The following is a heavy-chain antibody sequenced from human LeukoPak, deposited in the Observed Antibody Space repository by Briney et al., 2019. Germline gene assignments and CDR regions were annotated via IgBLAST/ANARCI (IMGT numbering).Heavy chain of an antibody. CDR3: ARNFYEITGFYYDAFDI. J-gene: IGHJ3*02. CDR1: GFTFSGYN. Sequence: GGSLRLSCAASGFTFSGYNMNWVRQAPGKGLEWVAFIRSSGSLIYYAESVKGRFTISRDNSRNSLYLQMNSLRVEDTAVYYCARNFYEITGFYYDAFDIWGQGTAVTVSS. CDR2: IRSSGSLI. V-gene: IGHV3-48*04. D-gene: IGHD3-22*01.